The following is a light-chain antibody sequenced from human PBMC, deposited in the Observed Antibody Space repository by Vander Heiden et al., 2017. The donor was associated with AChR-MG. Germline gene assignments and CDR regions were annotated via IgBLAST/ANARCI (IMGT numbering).Light chain of an antibody. Sequence: EFVLTQSPGTLSSSPGERATLSCRASQSVSSTYLAWYQQKPGHAPRLLIYGASNRATGIPDRFSGSGSGTDFTLTISRLEPEDFAVYYCQQYGGSPLTFGGGTKVEIK. CDR1: QSVSSTY. V-gene: IGKV3-20*01. CDR2: GAS. J-gene: IGKJ4*01. CDR3: QQYGGSPLT.